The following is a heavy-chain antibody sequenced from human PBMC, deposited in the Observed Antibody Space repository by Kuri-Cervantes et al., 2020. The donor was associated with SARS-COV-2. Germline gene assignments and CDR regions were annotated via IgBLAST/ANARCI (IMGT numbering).Heavy chain of an antibody. CDR3: ARYLYGSGSYYNSYYFDY. J-gene: IGHJ4*02. CDR1: GGSFSGYY. D-gene: IGHD3-10*01. Sequence: SQTLSLTCAVYGGSFSGYYWSWIRQPPGEGLEWIGEINHSGSTNYNPSLKSRVTISVDTSKNQFSLKLSSVTAADTAVYYCARYLYGSGSYYNSYYFDYWGQGTLVTVSS. CDR2: INHSGST. V-gene: IGHV4-34*01.